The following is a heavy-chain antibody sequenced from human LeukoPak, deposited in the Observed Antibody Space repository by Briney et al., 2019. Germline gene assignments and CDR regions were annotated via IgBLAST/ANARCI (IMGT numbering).Heavy chain of an antibody. Sequence: SVRVSCKASGGTFSSYAISWVRQAPGQGLECMGRIIPIFGTANYAQKFQGRVTITTDESTSTAYMELSSLRSEDTAVYYCARDRLRLGELSSHLYFDYWGQGTLVTVSS. CDR2: IIPIFGTA. CDR3: ARDRLRLGELSSHLYFDY. J-gene: IGHJ4*02. CDR1: GGTFSSYA. D-gene: IGHD3-16*02. V-gene: IGHV1-69*05.